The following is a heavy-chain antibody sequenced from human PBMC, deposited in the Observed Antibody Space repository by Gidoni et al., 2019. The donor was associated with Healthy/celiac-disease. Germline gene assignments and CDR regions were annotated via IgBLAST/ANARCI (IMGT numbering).Heavy chain of an antibody. J-gene: IGHJ6*02. CDR3: ARAQRDYYYYGMDV. CDR1: GFTFSSYS. V-gene: IGHV3-21*01. CDR2: ISSRSSYI. Sequence: EVQLVESGGGLVKPGGSLRLSCAASGFTFSSYSMNWVRQAPGKGLEWVSAISSRSSYIYYADSVKGRFTISRDNAKNSLYLQMNSLRAEDTAVYYCARAQRDYYYYGMDVWGQGTTVTVSS.